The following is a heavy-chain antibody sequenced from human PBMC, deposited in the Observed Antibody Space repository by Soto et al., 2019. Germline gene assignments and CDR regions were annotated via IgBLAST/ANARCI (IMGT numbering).Heavy chain of an antibody. J-gene: IGHJ4*02. CDR2: TRNKANSYTT. V-gene: IGHV3-72*01. CDR1: GFTFSDHY. Sequence: GGSLRLSCAASGFTFSDHYMDWVRQAPGKGLEWVGRTRNKANSYTTEYAASVKGRFTISRDDSKNSLYLQMNSLKTEDTAVYYCARVVREGYYGSGSLGDWGQGTLVTVSS. D-gene: IGHD3-10*01. CDR3: ARVVREGYYGSGSLGD.